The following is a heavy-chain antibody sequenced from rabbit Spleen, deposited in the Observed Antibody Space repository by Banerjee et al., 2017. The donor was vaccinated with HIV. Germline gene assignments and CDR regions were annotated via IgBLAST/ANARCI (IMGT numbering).Heavy chain of an antibody. CDR1: GFSFSNKAV. CDR3: ARDLAGVIGWNFNL. V-gene: IGHV1S45*01. D-gene: IGHD4-1*01. Sequence: QEQLVESGGGLVKPEGSLKLSCTASGFSFSNKAVMCWVRQAPGRGLEWIACIDSRSSSSGVSHYASWARGRFTVSTTSSTTVTLQMTSLTAADTATYFCARDLAGVIGWNFNLWGQGTLVTVS. J-gene: IGHJ4*01. CDR2: IDSRSSSSGVS.